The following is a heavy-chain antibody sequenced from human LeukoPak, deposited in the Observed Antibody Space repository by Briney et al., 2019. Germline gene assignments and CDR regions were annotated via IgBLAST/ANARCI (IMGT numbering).Heavy chain of an antibody. V-gene: IGHV3-66*01. D-gene: IGHD6-19*01. CDR1: RFTVSSIY. J-gene: IGHJ4*02. CDR3: ARDNFSGWYRATFDC. Sequence: GGSLRLSCAASRFTVSSIYMSWVRQAPGKGLEWVSVIYSGGSTYYADSVKGRFTISRDNSKNTLYLQMNSLRAEYTAVYYCARDNFSGWYRATFDCGGQGTLVSVS. CDR2: IYSGGST.